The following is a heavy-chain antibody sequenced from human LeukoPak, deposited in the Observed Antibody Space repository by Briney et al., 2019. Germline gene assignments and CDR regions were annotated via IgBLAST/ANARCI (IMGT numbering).Heavy chain of an antibody. J-gene: IGHJ4*02. CDR2: ISYDGSNK. CDR1: GFTFSSYA. D-gene: IGHD3-3*01. CDR3: AREFYLDRGILERLFHVRSLPDY. V-gene: IGHV3-30-3*01. Sequence: GGSLRLSCAASGFTFSSYAMHWVRQAPGKGLEWVAVISYDGSNKYYADSVKGRFTISRDNSKNTLYLQMNSLRAEDTAVYYCAREFYLDRGILERLFHVRSLPDYWGQGTLVTVSS.